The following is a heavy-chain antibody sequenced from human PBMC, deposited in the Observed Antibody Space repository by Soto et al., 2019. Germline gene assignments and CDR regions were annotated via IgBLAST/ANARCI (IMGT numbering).Heavy chain of an antibody. CDR1: GFTFSDYY. V-gene: IGHV3-11*01. CDR3: AREVQPGMLDGSGYKFVSYFDY. CDR2: ISSSGSTI. J-gene: IGHJ4*02. D-gene: IGHD3-22*01. Sequence: GGSLRLSCAASGFTFSDYYMSWIRQAPGKGLEWVSYISSSGSTIYYADSVKGRFTISRDNAKNSLYLQMNSLRAEDTAVYYCAREVQPGMLDGSGYKFVSYFDYWGQGTLVTVSS.